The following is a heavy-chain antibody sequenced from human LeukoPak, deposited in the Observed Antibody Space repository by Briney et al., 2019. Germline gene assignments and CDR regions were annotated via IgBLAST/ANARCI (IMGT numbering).Heavy chain of an antibody. CDR2: ISSSSSYI. CDR1: GFTFSSYS. CDR3: ARGGYGDYLLYY. J-gene: IGHJ4*02. V-gene: IGHV3-21*01. Sequence: GGSLRLSCVTSGFTFSSYSMNWVRQAPGKGLEWVSSISSSSSYIYYADSVKGRFTISRDNAKNSLYLQMNSLRAEDTAVYYCARGGYGDYLLYYWGQGTLVTVSS. D-gene: IGHD4-17*01.